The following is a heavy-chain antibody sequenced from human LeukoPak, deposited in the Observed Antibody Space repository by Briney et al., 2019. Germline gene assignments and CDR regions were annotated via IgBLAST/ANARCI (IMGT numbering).Heavy chain of an antibody. CDR3: ARDAPHYYVSFDF. V-gene: IGHV3-23*01. Sequence: PGGSLRLSCAVSGFTFNNYAMSWVRQAPGKGLKWVSVISDTTGSTYYADSVKGRFTISRDDSKNTLYLQINSLRVDDTAVYYCARDAPHYYVSFDFWGQGTLVTVSS. J-gene: IGHJ4*02. CDR1: GFTFNNYA. D-gene: IGHD3-10*01. CDR2: ISDTTGST.